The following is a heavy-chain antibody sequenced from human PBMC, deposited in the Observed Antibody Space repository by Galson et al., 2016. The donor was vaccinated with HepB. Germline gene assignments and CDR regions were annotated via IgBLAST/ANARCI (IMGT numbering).Heavy chain of an antibody. CDR1: GFFFPTYW. J-gene: IGHJ4*02. D-gene: IGHD6-13*01. CDR2: IKQDGSER. CDR3: ARLFRAEAGTVDY. Sequence: LRLSCAGSGFFFPTYWMTWVRQAPGKGLEWVANIKQDGSERYYVDSVKGRFTISRDNAKSSLYLQMNSLRAEDTAVYFCARLFRAEAGTVDYWGQGTLVTVSS. V-gene: IGHV3-7*01.